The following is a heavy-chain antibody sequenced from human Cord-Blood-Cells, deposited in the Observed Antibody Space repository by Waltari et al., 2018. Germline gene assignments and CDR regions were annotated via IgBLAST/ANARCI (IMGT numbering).Heavy chain of an antibody. J-gene: IGHJ6*02. D-gene: IGHD1-26*01. Sequence: QVQLVQSGAEVKKPGASVKVSCKASGYTFTGYYIHWVRPAPGQGLEWMGWINPNSGGTNYAQKFQGWVTMTRDTSISTAYMELSRLRSDDTAVYYCARTSIVGATRYYYYGMDVWGQGTTVTVSS. CDR2: INPNSGGT. CDR1: GYTFTGYY. V-gene: IGHV1-2*04. CDR3: ARTSIVGATRYYYYGMDV.